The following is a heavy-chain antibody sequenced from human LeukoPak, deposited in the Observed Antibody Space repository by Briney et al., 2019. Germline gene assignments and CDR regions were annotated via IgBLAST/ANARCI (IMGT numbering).Heavy chain of an antibody. D-gene: IGHD4-23*01. CDR3: ASNKGGNIKRRYYYGMDV. CDR1: GGSISSGGYS. V-gene: IGHV4-30-2*01. Sequence: PSQTLSLTCTVSGGSISSGGYSWSWIRQPPGKGLEWIGYIYHSGSTYYNPSLKSRVTISVDRSKNQFSLKLSSVTAADTAVYYCASNKGGNIKRRYYYGMDVWGQGTTVTVSS. J-gene: IGHJ6*02. CDR2: IYHSGST.